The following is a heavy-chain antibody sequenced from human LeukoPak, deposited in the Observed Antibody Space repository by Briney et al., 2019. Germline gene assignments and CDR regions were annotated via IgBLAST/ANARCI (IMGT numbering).Heavy chain of an antibody. CDR1: GFTFSSYW. D-gene: IGHD3-16*01. Sequence: GGSLRLSCAASGFTFSSYWMSWVRQAPGKGLEWVANIKEDGSEKYYVASVKGRFSISRDNAENSLYLQMNSLRAEDTAVYYCASGRQLGYWGQGTLVTVSS. V-gene: IGHV3-7*01. CDR2: IKEDGSEK. J-gene: IGHJ4*02. CDR3: ASGRQLGY.